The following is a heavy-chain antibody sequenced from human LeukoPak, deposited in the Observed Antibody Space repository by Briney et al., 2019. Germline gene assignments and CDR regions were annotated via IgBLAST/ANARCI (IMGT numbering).Heavy chain of an antibody. J-gene: IGHJ6*03. CDR3: ARDPYSGSYGDYYYYYMDV. Sequence: GGSLRLSCAASGFTFSSYWMSWVRQAPGKGLEWVANIKQDGSEKYYVDSVKGRFTISKDNAKNSLYLQMNSLRAEDAAVYYCARDPYSGSYGDYYYYYMDVWGKGTTVAISS. CDR1: GFTFSSYW. D-gene: IGHD1-26*01. CDR2: IKQDGSEK. V-gene: IGHV3-7*01.